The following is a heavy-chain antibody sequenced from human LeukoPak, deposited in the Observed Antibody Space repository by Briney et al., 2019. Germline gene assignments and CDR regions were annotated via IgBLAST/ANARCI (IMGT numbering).Heavy chain of an antibody. CDR2: INPNSGGT. CDR3: ARTGHGYSYVVDY. D-gene: IGHD5-18*01. CDR1: GYTFTGYY. Sequence: ASVKVSCKASGYTFTGYYMHWVRQAPGQGLEWMGWINPNSGGTNYAQKFQGRVTMTRDTSISTAYMELSRLRSDDTAVYYCARTGHGYSYVVDYWAREPWSPSPQ. J-gene: IGHJ4*02. V-gene: IGHV1-2*02.